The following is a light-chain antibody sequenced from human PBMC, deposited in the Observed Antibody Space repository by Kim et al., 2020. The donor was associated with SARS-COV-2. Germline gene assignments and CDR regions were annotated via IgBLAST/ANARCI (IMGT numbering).Light chain of an antibody. J-gene: IGLJ2*01. CDR2: QDS. CDR3: QAWAGSTRV. V-gene: IGLV3-1*01. Sequence: SYELTQPPSVSVSPGQTASITCSGDKLGDKYAWWYQQKPGQSPVMVIYQDSKRPSGIPEQFSGSNSGNTATLTISGTQAMDEADYYCQAWAGSTRVFGGGTKLTVL. CDR1: KLGDKY.